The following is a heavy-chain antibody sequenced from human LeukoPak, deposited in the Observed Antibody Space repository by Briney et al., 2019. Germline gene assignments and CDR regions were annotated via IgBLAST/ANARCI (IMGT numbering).Heavy chain of an antibody. CDR3: ARQIAVVEPTDPNWFDS. CDR1: GDSISSSSYY. CDR2: IFYSGST. J-gene: IGHJ5*01. V-gene: IGHV4-39*07. D-gene: IGHD2-21*01. Sequence: SETLSLTCSVSGDSISSSSYYWGWIRQPPGKGLEWIGSIFYSGSTYDTPSLKSRVTMSLDTSKNQFSLRLTSVTAADTAVYYCARQIAVVEPTDPNWFDSWGQGTLVTVSS.